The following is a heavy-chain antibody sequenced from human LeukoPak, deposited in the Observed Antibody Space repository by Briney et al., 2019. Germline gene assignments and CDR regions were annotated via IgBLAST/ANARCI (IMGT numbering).Heavy chain of an antibody. V-gene: IGHV1-69*06. D-gene: IGHD1-26*01. Sequence: WASVKVSCKASGYTFTSTGINWVRQAPGQGLEWMGGIIPIFGTANYAQKFQGRVTITADKSTSTAYMELSSLRSEDTAVYYCARNLGSPTRYYYYYYMDVWGKGTTVTVSS. CDR1: GYTFTSTG. CDR3: ARNLGSPTRYYYYYYMDV. CDR2: IIPIFGTA. J-gene: IGHJ6*03.